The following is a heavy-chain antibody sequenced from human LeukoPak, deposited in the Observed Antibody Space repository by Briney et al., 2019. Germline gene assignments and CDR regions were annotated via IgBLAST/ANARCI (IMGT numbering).Heavy chain of an antibody. V-gene: IGHV3-9*01. CDR3: ARGERWLLPPTDY. J-gene: IGHJ4*02. CDR1: GFTFDDYA. CDR2: ISWNSGSI. Sequence: PGRSLRLSCAASGFTFDDYAMHWVRQAPGKGLEWVSGISWNSGSIGYADSVKGRFTISRDNAKNSLYLQMNSLRADDTAVYYCARGERWLLPPTDYWGQGTLVTVSS. D-gene: IGHD5-24*01.